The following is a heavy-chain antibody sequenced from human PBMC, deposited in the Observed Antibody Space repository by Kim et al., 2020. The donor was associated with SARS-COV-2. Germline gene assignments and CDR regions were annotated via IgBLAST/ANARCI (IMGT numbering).Heavy chain of an antibody. J-gene: IGHJ6*02. CDR1: GFTVSSNY. V-gene: IGHV3-66*01. Sequence: GGSLRLSCAASGFTVSSNYMSWVRQAPGKGLEWVSVIYSGGSTYYADSVKGRFTISSDNSKNTLYLQMNSLRAEDTAVYYCARDIRLPVNYGSGSDGYYSYGMDVWSQGTTVTVAS. CDR2: IYSGGST. CDR3: ARDIRLPVNYGSGSDGYYSYGMDV. D-gene: IGHD3-10*01.